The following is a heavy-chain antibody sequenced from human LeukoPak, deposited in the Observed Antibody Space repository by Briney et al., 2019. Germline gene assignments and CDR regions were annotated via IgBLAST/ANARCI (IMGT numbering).Heavy chain of an antibody. CDR3: ARRYSYYYYGMDV. V-gene: IGHV4-39*07. CDR2: INHSGST. CDR1: GGSISSGGYY. J-gene: IGHJ6*02. D-gene: IGHD5-18*01. Sequence: SETLSLTCTVSGGSISSGGYYWSWIRQPPGKGLEWIGEINHSGSTNYNPSLKSRVTISVDTSKNQFSLKLSSVTAADTAVYYCARRYSYYYYGMDVWGQGTTVTVSS.